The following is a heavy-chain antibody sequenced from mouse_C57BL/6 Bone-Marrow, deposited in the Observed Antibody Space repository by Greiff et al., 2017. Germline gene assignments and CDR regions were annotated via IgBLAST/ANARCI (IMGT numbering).Heavy chain of an antibody. CDR1: GYTFTSYW. CDR2: IYPGNSDT. CDR3: TRNRLLTGTYAY. J-gene: IGHJ3*01. Sequence: EVQLQQSGTVLARPGASVKMSCKTSGYTFTSYWMHWVQPRPGQVLEWIGDIYPGNSDTSSNQTFKGKSTLTLVTSASPAYMELRLLTTTDSAVYYCTRNRLLTGTYAYWGQGTLVTVSA. D-gene: IGHD4-1*01. V-gene: IGHV1-5*01.